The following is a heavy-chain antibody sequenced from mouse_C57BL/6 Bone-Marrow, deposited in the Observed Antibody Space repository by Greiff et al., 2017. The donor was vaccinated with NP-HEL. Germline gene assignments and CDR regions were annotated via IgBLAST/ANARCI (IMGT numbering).Heavy chain of an antibody. J-gene: IGHJ2*01. CDR1: GYTFTSYG. V-gene: IGHV1-81*01. D-gene: IGHD2-4*01. CDR2: IYPRSGNT. Sequence: QVQLKQSGAELARPGASVKLSCKASGYTFTSYGISWVKQRTGQGLEWIGEIYPRSGNTYYNEKFKGKATLTADKSSSTAYMELRSLTSEDSAVYFCARLGLRRGGGYWGQGTTLTVSS. CDR3: ARLGLRRGGGY.